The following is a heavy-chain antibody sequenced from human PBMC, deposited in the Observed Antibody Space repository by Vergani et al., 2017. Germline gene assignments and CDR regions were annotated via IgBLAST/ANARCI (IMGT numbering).Heavy chain of an antibody. J-gene: IGHJ4*02. CDR3: AKHFSGWGINS. D-gene: IGHD6-19*01. V-gene: IGHV3-30*02. Sequence: QVQLVESGGGVVQRWGSLRLSCATSGFTLSNYDMQWIRQGPGKGLEFVAFIQFDGSNQYYPDSVKGRFTLSRDFSKHTLYLQMNSLRTDDTATYYCAKHFSGWGINSWGQGTQVIVSS. CDR2: IQFDGSNQ. CDR1: GFTLSNYD.